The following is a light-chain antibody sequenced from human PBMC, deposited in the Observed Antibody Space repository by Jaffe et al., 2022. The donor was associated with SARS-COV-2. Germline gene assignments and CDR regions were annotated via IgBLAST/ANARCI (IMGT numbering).Light chain of an antibody. V-gene: IGLV1-44*01. J-gene: IGLJ2*01. CDR1: SSNIEANT. CDR3: AAWDDRVNTPL. Sequence: QSVLAQPPSASGTPGQRVILSCSGGSSNIEANTVNWYQRLPGTAPKLIMFHDNRRPSGVPDRFSGSKSGTSASLAISGLQSEDEGEYVCAAWDDRVNTPLFGGGTKLTVL. CDR2: HDN.